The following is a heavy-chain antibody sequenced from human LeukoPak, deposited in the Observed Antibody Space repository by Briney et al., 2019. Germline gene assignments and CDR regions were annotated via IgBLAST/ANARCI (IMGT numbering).Heavy chain of an antibody. CDR1: GGTFSSYA. D-gene: IGHD2-21*02. J-gene: IGHJ4*02. V-gene: IGHV1-69*13. Sequence: SVKVSCTASGGTFSSYAISWVRQAPGQGLEWMGGIIPIFGTANYAQKFQGRVTITADESTSTAYMELSSLRSEDTAVYYCARGSPGLAYCGGDCYDYFDYWGQGTLVTVSS. CDR3: ARGSPGLAYCGGDCYDYFDY. CDR2: IIPIFGTA.